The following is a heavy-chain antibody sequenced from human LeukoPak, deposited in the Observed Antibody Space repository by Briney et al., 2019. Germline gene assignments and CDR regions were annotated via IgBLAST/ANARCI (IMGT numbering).Heavy chain of an antibody. V-gene: IGHV3-48*03. Sequence: GGSLRLSCAASGFTFSSYEINWVCQAPGKGLEWVSYISSSGSTIYYADSVKGRFTISRDNAKNSLYLQMNSLRAEDTAVYYCAREGLLWFGELLTFDPWGQGTLVTVSS. CDR2: ISSSGSTI. D-gene: IGHD3-10*01. J-gene: IGHJ5*02. CDR3: AREGLLWFGELLTFDP. CDR1: GFTFSSYE.